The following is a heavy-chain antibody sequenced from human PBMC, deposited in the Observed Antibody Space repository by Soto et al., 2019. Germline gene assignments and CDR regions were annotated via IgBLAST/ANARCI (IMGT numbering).Heavy chain of an antibody. V-gene: IGHV1-69*12. CDR1: GGTFSNYA. J-gene: IGHJ5*02. CDR2: IIPIFGTT. D-gene: IGHD2-15*01. Sequence: QVQLVQSGAEVKKPGSSVKVSCKASGGTFSNYAISWVRQAPGQGLEWVGGIIPIFGTTNFAQKFQGRVTITADESTTTAYMELCGLRSEDTAVYYCARDGGRDVYFGNWLDPWGQGTLVTVSS. CDR3: ARDGGRDVYFGNWLDP.